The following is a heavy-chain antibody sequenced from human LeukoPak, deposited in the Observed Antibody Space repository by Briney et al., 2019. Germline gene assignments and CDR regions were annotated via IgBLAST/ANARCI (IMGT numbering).Heavy chain of an antibody. D-gene: IGHD3-22*01. CDR1: GGTFSSYA. CDR3: ARDTDSSGYYDS. Sequence: SVKVSCKASGGTFSSYAISWVRQAPGQGLEWMGRIIPILGIANYAQKFQGRVTITADKSTSTAYMELSSLRSEDTAVYYCARDTDSSGYYDSWGQGTLVTVSS. V-gene: IGHV1-69*04. J-gene: IGHJ5*01. CDR2: IIPILGIA.